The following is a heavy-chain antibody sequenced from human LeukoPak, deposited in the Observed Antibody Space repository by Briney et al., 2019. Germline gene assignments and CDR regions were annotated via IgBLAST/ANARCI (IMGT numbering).Heavy chain of an antibody. CDR2: MNPNSGNT. Sequence: ASVKVSCKASGYTFTSYDINWVRQATGQGLEWMGWMNPNSGNTGYAQKFQGRVTITRNTSISTAYMELSSLRPEDTAVYYCARGKVITMVRGVPKVYFDYWGQGTLVTVSS. J-gene: IGHJ4*02. D-gene: IGHD3-10*01. CDR3: ARGKVITMVRGVPKVYFDY. V-gene: IGHV1-8*03. CDR1: GYTFTSYD.